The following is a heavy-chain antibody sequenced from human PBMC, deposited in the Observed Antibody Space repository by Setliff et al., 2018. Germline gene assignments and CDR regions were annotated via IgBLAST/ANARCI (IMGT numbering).Heavy chain of an antibody. D-gene: IGHD6-13*01. J-gene: IGHJ6*02. CDR3: ARTTMDVVAAAANYTSLDV. CDR2: VIPLLETS. Sequence: SVKVSCKVAGGTFSNHAISWVRQAPGQGLEWMGGVIPLLETSKYAQKFQGRVTSTADQTTNTSHMEVSSLRSEDTAVYYCARTTMDVVAAAANYTSLDVWGQGTSVTVSS. V-gene: IGHV1-69*10. CDR1: GGTFSNHA.